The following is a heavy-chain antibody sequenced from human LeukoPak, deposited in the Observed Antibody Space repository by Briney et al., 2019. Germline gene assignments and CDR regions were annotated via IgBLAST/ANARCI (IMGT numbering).Heavy chain of an antibody. J-gene: IGHJ4*02. CDR3: ARQGYTVSYYFLDY. CDR2: VYPTRST. CDR1: GGSMRSYW. Sequence: SETLSLTCDVSGGSMRSYWWGWVRQPAGKGLEWIVRVYPTRSTRFNPSLKRRLTMSMDTSTNQFSMKLTSVTAADTAVYFCARQGYTVSYYFLDYWSQGTLVTVSS. D-gene: IGHD1-26*01. V-gene: IGHV4-4*07.